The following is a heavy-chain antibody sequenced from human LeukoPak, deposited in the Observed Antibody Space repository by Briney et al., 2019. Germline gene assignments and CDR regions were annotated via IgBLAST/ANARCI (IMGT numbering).Heavy chain of an antibody. CDR2: IYPGDSDT. CDR3: ARLSEQWELLF. CDR1: GFTFTTSW. J-gene: IGHJ4*02. V-gene: IGHV5-51*01. D-gene: IGHD1-26*01. Sequence: GESLKISCKDSGFTFTTSWIGWVRQMPGKGLEWMGIIYPGDSDTRYSPSFQGQVTISADKSISTAYLQWSSLKASDTAMYYCARLSEQWELLFWGQGTLVTVSS.